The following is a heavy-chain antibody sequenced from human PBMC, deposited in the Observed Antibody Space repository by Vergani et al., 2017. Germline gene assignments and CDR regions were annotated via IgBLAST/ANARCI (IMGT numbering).Heavy chain of an antibody. D-gene: IGHD3-10*01. J-gene: IGHJ6*02. CDR1: GGTFSSYT. CDR3: ALWFGATYYYYYGMDV. V-gene: IGHV1-69*02. Sequence: QVQLVQSGAEVKKPGSSVKVSCKASGGTFSSYTISWVRQAPGQGLEWMGRIIPILGIANYAQKFQGRVTITADKSTSTAYMELSSLRSEDTAVYYCALWFGATYYYYYGMDVWGQGTTVTVSS. CDR2: IIPILGIA.